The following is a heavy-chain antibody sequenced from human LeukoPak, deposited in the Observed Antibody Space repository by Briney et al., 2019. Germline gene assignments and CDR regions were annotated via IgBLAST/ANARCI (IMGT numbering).Heavy chain of an antibody. CDR2: ISSGSTI. D-gene: IGHD2-2*01. CDR1: GFTFSDYY. V-gene: IGHV3-11*01. J-gene: IGHJ6*02. CDR3: ARGSLVPAAPGSSYYYGMDV. Sequence: GGSLRLSCAASGFTFSDYYMSWIRQAPGKGLEWVSYISSGSTIYYADSVKGRFTISRDNAKNSLYLQMNSLRAEDTAVYYCARGSLVPAAPGSSYYYGMDVWGQGTTVTVSS.